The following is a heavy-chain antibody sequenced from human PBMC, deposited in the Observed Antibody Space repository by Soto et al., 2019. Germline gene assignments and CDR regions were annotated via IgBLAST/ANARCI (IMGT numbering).Heavy chain of an antibody. CDR2: ILVGGST. CDR1: GFTCRSYD. Sequence: GGALGLSCAASGFTCRSYDMSWVRQAPGKGLEWVSTILVGGSTHYPDSVKGRFTISRDNSKNTVFLQMNSLTAGDTAVYYCAKATATGGGAFDICGQGTMVPVSS. D-gene: IGHD2-8*02. CDR3: AKATATGGGAFDI. J-gene: IGHJ3*02. V-gene: IGHV3-23*01.